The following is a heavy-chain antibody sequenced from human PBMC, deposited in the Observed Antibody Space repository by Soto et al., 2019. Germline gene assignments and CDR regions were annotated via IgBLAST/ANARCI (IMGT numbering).Heavy chain of an antibody. Sequence: ASVKVSCKVSGYTLTELSMHWVRQAPGKGLERMGGFDPEDGETIYAQKFQGRVTMTEDTSTDTAYMELSSLRSEDTAVYYCATDPLRLRFLEWLPRKDYYYYYGMDVWGQGTTVTVSS. CDR2: FDPEDGET. J-gene: IGHJ6*02. V-gene: IGHV1-24*01. D-gene: IGHD3-3*01. CDR3: ATDPLRLRFLEWLPRKDYYYYYGMDV. CDR1: GYTLTELS.